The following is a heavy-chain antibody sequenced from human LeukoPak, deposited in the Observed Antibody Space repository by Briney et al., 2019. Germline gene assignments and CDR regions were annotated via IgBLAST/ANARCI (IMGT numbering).Heavy chain of an antibody. D-gene: IGHD3-10*01. CDR3: ARTVRGVLFDY. J-gene: IGHJ4*02. CDR1: GGSISSYY. Sequence: PETLSLTCTVSGGSISSYYWSWIRQPPGKGLEWIGYIYYSGSTNYNPSLKSRVTISVDTSKNQFSLKLSSVTAADTAVYYCARTVRGVLFDYWGQGTLVTVSS. V-gene: IGHV4-59*01. CDR2: IYYSGST.